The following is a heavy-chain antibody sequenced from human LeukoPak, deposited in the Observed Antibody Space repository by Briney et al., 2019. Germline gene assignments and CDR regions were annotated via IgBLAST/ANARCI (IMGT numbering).Heavy chain of an antibody. D-gene: IGHD3-10*01. Sequence: SETLSLTCTVSGDSISSSTFYWVWIRQPPGKGLEWIATIYYSGTTSYNPSLNRRVTISLDTSKNQFSLKLTSVTAADTAVYYCARGPMVRGVMSPLDYWGQGTLVTVSS. J-gene: IGHJ4*02. CDR2: IYYSGTT. CDR3: ARGPMVRGVMSPLDY. V-gene: IGHV4-39*01. CDR1: GDSISSSTFY.